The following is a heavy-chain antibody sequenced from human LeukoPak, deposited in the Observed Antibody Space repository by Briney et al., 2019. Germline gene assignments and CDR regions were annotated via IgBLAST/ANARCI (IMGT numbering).Heavy chain of an antibody. D-gene: IGHD3-16*02. Sequence: PSETLSLTCTVSGGSISSSSYYWGWIRQPPGKGLEWIGSIYYSGSTYYNPSLKSRVTISVDTSKNQFSLKLSSVTAADTAVYYCARDKNRNYDYVWGSYRPNFDYWGQGTLVTVSS. V-gene: IGHV4-39*07. CDR3: ARDKNRNYDYVWGSYRPNFDY. J-gene: IGHJ4*02. CDR1: GGSISSSSYY. CDR2: IYYSGST.